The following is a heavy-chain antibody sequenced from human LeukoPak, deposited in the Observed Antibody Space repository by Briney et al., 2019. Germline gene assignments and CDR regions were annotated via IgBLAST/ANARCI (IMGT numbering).Heavy chain of an antibody. V-gene: IGHV3-64D*09. Sequence: PGGSLRLSCSASGFTFSSSAIHWIRQAPGKGLEYVSGISSNGGSTYNADSVKGRFTISRGNSKNTVYLQMSSLRPEDTALYYCVKRTGLYFDYWGQGTLVTVSS. CDR1: GFTFSSSA. CDR3: VKRTGLYFDY. D-gene: IGHD1-1*01. J-gene: IGHJ4*02. CDR2: ISSNGGST.